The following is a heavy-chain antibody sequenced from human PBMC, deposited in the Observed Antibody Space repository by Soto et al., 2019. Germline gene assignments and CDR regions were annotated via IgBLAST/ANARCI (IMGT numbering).Heavy chain of an antibody. Sequence: QVRLQESGPGLVKPSATLSLTCTVSGGSISRYYWSWIRQPPGKGLEWIGYMYNTGSTIYNPSLMRRVTIAVDTSKNQFSLRLNSVTAADTAVYYCSRDLWGYCGADCYPLDVWGQGTTVTVSS. J-gene: IGHJ6*02. V-gene: IGHV4-59*01. CDR3: SRDLWGYCGADCYPLDV. CDR2: MYNTGST. D-gene: IGHD2-21*02. CDR1: GGSISRYY.